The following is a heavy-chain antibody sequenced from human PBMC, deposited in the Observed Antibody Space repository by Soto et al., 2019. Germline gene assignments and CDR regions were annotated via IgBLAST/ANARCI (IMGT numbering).Heavy chain of an antibody. V-gene: IGHV1-3*01. CDR3: ARGGTDYYGSGILDP. CDR1: GYTFTCYA. Sequence: ASMKVSCKASGYTFTCYAMHWVRQAPGQRLEWMGWINAGNGNTKYSQKFQGRVTITRDTSASTAYMELSSLRSEDTAVYYCARGGTDYYGSGILDPWGQGTLVTVSS. D-gene: IGHD3-10*01. CDR2: INAGNGNT. J-gene: IGHJ5*02.